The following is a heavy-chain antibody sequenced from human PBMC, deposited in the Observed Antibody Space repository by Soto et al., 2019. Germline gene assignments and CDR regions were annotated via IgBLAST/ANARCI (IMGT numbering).Heavy chain of an antibody. J-gene: IGHJ4*02. Sequence: PGESLKISCKGSGYSFTTYWIGWVRQMPGKGLEWMGIISPGDSDTRYSPSFQGQVTISADKSISTAYLQWSSLKATDSAMYYCARQTYNSGWYKNRHFDKWGQGTLVTVS. CDR2: ISPGDSDT. V-gene: IGHV5-51*01. CDR3: ARQTYNSGWYKNRHFDK. CDR1: GYSFTTYW. D-gene: IGHD6-19*01.